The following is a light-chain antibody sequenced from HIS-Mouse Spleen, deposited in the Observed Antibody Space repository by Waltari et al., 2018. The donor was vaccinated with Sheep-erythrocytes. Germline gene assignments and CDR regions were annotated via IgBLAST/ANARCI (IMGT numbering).Light chain of an antibody. V-gene: IGKV3-11*01. CDR2: DAS. CDR1: QSFSSY. Sequence: EIVLTQYPATLSLSPGERATLSCKASQSFSSYLAWYKQKPGQAPRLLIYDASNRATGIPARFSGSGSGTDFTLTISSLEPEDFAVYYCQQRSNWYTFGQGTKLEIK. CDR3: QQRSNWYT. J-gene: IGKJ2*01.